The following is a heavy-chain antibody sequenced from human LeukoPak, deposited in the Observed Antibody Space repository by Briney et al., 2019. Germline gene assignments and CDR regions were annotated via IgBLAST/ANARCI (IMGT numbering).Heavy chain of an antibody. D-gene: IGHD2-2*01. V-gene: IGHV4-34*01. CDR3: ARGPIVVVPAAMPVTIFGVVIMSNYFDY. CDR1: GGSFSGYY. Sequence: SETLSLTCAVYGGSFSGYYWSWIRQPPGKGLEWIGEINHSGSTNYNPSLKSRVTISVDTSKNQFPLKLSSVTAADTAVYYCARGPIVVVPAAMPVTIFGVVIMSNYFDYWGQGTLVTVSS. J-gene: IGHJ4*02. CDR2: INHSGST.